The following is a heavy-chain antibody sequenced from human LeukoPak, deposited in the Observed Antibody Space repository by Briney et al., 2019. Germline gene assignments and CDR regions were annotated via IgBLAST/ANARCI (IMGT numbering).Heavy chain of an antibody. Sequence: GESLKISCKGSGYSFTSYWIGWVRQMPGKGLEWMGIICPGDSDTRYSPSFQGQVTISADKSISTAYLQWSSLKASDTAMYYCARLETYCYDSSGYIGGFFDYWGQGTLVTVSS. J-gene: IGHJ4*02. CDR3: ARLETYCYDSSGYIGGFFDY. CDR1: GYSFTSYW. D-gene: IGHD3-22*01. V-gene: IGHV5-51*01. CDR2: ICPGDSDT.